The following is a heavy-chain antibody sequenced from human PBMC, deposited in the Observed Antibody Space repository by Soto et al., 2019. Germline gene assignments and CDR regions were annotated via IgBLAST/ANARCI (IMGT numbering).Heavy chain of an antibody. CDR2: IYYSGST. V-gene: IGHV4-59*08. J-gene: IGHJ4*02. Sequence: SETLSLTCTVSGGSISSYYWSWIRQPPGKGLEWIGYIYYSGSTNYNPSLKSRVTISVDTSKNQFSLKLSSVTAADTAVYYCASRNWNSIRFDYWGQGTLVTAPQ. D-gene: IGHD1-7*01. CDR3: ASRNWNSIRFDY. CDR1: GGSISSYY.